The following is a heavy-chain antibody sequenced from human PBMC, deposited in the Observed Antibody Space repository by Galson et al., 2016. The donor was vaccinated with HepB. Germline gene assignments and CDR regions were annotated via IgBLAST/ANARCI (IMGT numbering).Heavy chain of an antibody. CDR1: GYTFSRG. J-gene: IGHJ4*02. D-gene: IGHD2-15*01. CDR2: ISAYDGHT. V-gene: IGHV1-18*01. Sequence: SVKVSCKASGYTFSRGISWVRQAPGQGLEWMGWISAYDGHTNYGQKLQDRLTMTTDTSTSTAYMELRSLRSDDTAVYYCARDQAPLPGDYWGQGTLVTVSS. CDR3: ARDQAPLPGDY.